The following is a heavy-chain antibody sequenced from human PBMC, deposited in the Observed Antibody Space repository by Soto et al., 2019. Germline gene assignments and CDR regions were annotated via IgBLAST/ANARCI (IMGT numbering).Heavy chain of an antibody. J-gene: IGHJ2*01. V-gene: IGHV4-61*01. CDR2: VYDSGST. D-gene: IGHD1-1*01. CDR1: GGSVSGGSYC. Sequence: QVQLQESGPGLVKPSETLSLTCTVSGGSVSGGSYCWSWIRQPPGKGLECIGYVYDSGSTTNNPALESRGTISVDTSKNQFPLGLSSVPAADTAVYYCARVPLTTCFDLWGRGTLVTVSS. CDR3: ARVPLTTCFDL.